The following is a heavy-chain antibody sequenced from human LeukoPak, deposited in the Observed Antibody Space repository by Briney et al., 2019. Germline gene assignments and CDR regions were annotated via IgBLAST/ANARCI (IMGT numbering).Heavy chain of an antibody. J-gene: IGHJ3*02. CDR1: GFTFDDYA. Sequence: PGGSLRLSCAASGFTFDDYAMHWVRQAPGKGLEWVSGISWNSGSIGYADSVKGRFTISRDNAKNSLYLQMNSLRAEDTALYYCAKDIGHTYCDYVWGSYRYDNAFDIWGQGTMVTVSS. V-gene: IGHV3-9*01. CDR2: ISWNSGSI. CDR3: AKDIGHTYCDYVWGSYRYDNAFDI. D-gene: IGHD3-16*02.